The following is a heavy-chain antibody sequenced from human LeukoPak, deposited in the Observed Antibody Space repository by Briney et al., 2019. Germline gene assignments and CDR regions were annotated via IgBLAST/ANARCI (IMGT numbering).Heavy chain of an antibody. Sequence: PGGSLRLSCAASGFTFSSYGMHWVRQAPGKGPEWVAFIRYDGSNKYYADSVKGRFTISRDNSKDTLYLQMNSLRAEDTAVYYCATTRDSPSAFDIWGQGTMVTVSS. CDR2: IRYDGSNK. CDR3: ATTRDSPSAFDI. D-gene: IGHD1-14*01. J-gene: IGHJ3*02. CDR1: GFTFSSYG. V-gene: IGHV3-30*02.